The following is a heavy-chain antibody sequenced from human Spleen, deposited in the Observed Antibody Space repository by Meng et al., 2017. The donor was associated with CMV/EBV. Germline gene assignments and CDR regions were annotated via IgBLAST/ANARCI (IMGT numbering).Heavy chain of an antibody. J-gene: IGHJ6*02. V-gene: IGHV3-48*03. Sequence: GESLKISCAASGFTFSSYEMNWVRQAPGKGLEWVSYISSNGVTSYYSDSVKGRFTISRDNSKNTLFLQLNSLRAEDTAVYYCARDFCTSSSCHGMDVWGQGTTVTVSS. CDR2: ISSNGVTS. D-gene: IGHD2-2*01. CDR3: ARDFCTSSSCHGMDV. CDR1: GFTFSSYE.